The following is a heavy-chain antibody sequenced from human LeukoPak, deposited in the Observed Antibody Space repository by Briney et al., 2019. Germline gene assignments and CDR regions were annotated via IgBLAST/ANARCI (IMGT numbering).Heavy chain of an antibody. CDR3: ARDGYYGSGSQFDY. J-gene: IGHJ4*02. V-gene: IGHV3-33*01. CDR2: IWYDGSNK. Sequence: PGGSLRLSCAASGFTFSTYGMHWVRKAPGKGLEWVAVIWYDGSNKYYADSVKGRFTISRDNSKNTLYLQMNSLRAEDTAVYYCARDGYYGSGSQFDYWGQGTLVTVFS. CDR1: GFTFSTYG. D-gene: IGHD3-10*01.